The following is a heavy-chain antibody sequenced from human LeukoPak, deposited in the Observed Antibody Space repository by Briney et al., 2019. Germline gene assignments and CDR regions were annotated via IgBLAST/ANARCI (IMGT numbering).Heavy chain of an antibody. J-gene: IGHJ3*02. V-gene: IGHV4-31*03. Sequence: SETLSLTCTVSGGSISSGGYYWNWIRQHPGKGLEWIGYIYYSGSTYYNPSLKSRVTISVDTSKNRFSLKLTSVTAADTAVYYCARAIVGDSDFDTQFDTWGQGTLVTV. CDR3: ARAIVGDSDFDTQFDT. CDR1: GGSISSGGYY. D-gene: IGHD2-15*01. CDR2: IYYSGST.